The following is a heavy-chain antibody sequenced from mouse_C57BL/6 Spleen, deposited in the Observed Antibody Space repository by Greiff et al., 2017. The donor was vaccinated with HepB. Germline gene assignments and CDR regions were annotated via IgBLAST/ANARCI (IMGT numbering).Heavy chain of an antibody. V-gene: IGHV1-64*01. J-gene: IGHJ1*03. CDR3: ARQWYGNSYWYFDV. D-gene: IGHD2-10*02. Sequence: QVQLQQPGAELVKPGASVKLSCKASGYTFTSYWMHWVKQRPGQGLEWIGMIHPNSGSTNYNEKFKSKATLTVDKSSSTAYMQLSSLTSEDSAVYYCARQWYGNSYWYFDVWGTGTTVTVSS. CDR1: GYTFTSYW. CDR2: IHPNSGST.